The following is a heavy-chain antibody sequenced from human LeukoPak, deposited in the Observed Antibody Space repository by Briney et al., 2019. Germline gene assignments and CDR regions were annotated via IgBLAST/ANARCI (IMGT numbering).Heavy chain of an antibody. D-gene: IGHD3-22*01. CDR1: GFTFSSYE. CDR3: ASHSYYYDSSGYYPPDY. Sequence: GGSLRLSCAASGFTFSSYEMNWVRQAPGKGLEWVSYISSSGSTIYYADSVKGRFTISRDNAKNSLYLQMNSLRVEDTAVYYCASHSYYYDSSGYYPPDYWGQGTLVTVSS. J-gene: IGHJ4*02. CDR2: ISSSGSTI. V-gene: IGHV3-48*03.